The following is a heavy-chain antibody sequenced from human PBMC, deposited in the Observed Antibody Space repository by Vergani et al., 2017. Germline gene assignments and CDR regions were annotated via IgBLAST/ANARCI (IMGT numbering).Heavy chain of an antibody. J-gene: IGHJ4*02. CDR3: AKDLPGYCSGGSCYNLPLFDY. Sequence: VQLVESGGGVVQPGRSLRLSCAASGFTFSSYGMHWVRQAPGKGLEWVSAISGSGGSTYYADSVKGRFTISRDNSKNTLYLQMNSLRAEDTAVYYCAKDLPGYCSGGSCYNLPLFDYWGQGTLVTVSS. V-gene: IGHV3-23*04. CDR2: ISGSGGST. CDR1: GFTFSSYG. D-gene: IGHD2-15*01.